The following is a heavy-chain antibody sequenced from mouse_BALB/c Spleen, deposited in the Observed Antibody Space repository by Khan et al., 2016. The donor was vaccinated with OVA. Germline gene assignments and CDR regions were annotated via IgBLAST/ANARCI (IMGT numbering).Heavy chain of an antibody. CDR2: IYPGNSDT. D-gene: IGHD1-3*01. CDR1: GYSFTSYL. CDR3: ARGGHSSFAY. J-gene: IGHJ3*01. V-gene: IGHV1-5*01. Sequence: EVQLQQSGTVLARPGASVKMSCKASGYSFTSYLFHWVKQRPGQGLEWLGDIYPGNSDTTSNQQFKDMAKLPAGPSANTAYMELSSLTNEDSAVYYCARGGHSSFAYWGQGTLVTGSA.